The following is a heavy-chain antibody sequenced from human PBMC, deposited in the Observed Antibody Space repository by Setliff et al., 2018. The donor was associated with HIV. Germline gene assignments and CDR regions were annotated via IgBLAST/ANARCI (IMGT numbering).Heavy chain of an antibody. CDR2: IQSKTDGGTT. CDR3: TRVNHGYGDYVLPGVDY. D-gene: IGHD4-17*01. J-gene: IGHJ4*02. CDR1: GFSFNNAW. Sequence: GGSLRLSCAASGFSFNNAWMSWVRQAPGKGLEWVGRIQSKTDGGTTDYAAPVKGRFTISRDDSRKTLYLQMNSLRTEDTAVYYCTRVNHGYGDYVLPGVDYWGQGVLVTVSS. V-gene: IGHV3-15*01.